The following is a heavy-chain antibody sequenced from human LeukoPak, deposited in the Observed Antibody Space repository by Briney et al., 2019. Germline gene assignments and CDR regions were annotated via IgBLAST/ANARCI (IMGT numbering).Heavy chain of an antibody. V-gene: IGHV1-2*02. Sequence: GASVKVSCKASGYTFTGYYMHWVRQARGQGLEWMGWINPNSGGTSYAQKFQGRVTMTRDTSISTAYMELSRLRSDDTAVYYCAREFWILPAAVNWFDPWGQGTLVTVSS. CDR1: GYTFTGYY. CDR3: AREFWILPAAVNWFDP. J-gene: IGHJ5*02. D-gene: IGHD2-2*01. CDR2: INPNSGGT.